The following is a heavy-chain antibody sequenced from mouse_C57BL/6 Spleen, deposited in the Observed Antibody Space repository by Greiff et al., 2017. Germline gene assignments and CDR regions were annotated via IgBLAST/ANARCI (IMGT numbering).Heavy chain of an antibody. CDR2: IDPSDSYT. V-gene: IGHV1-59*01. J-gene: IGHJ2*01. Sequence: QVQLQQPGAELVRPGTSVKLSCKASGYTFTSYWMHWVKQRPGQGLEWIGVIDPSDSYTNYNQKFKGKATLTVDTSSSTAYMQLSSLTSEDSAVYYCATGFTTVDWGQGTTLTVSS. CDR1: GYTFTSYW. CDR3: ATGFTTVD. D-gene: IGHD1-1*01.